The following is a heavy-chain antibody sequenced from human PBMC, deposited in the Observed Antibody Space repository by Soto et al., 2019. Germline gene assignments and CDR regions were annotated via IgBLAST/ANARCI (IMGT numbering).Heavy chain of an antibody. CDR1: GRSVSSGGYY. D-gene: IGHD3-22*01. V-gene: IGHV4-31*03. CDR2: IYHIGSP. CDR3: VRDRAMDSSGHWFDT. Sequence: QVQLQESGPGLVKPSQTLSLTCTVSGRSVSSGGYYWTWIRQHPGRGLEWIGYIYHIGSPYYNPSLESRVTISLDTSKSQFSLNLTSVTAADTAIYYCVRDRAMDSSGHWFDTWGQGTLVSVSS. J-gene: IGHJ5*02.